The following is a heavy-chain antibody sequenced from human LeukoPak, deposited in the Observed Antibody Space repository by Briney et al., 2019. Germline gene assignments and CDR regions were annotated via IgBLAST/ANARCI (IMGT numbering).Heavy chain of an antibody. CDR1: GYTFTSYG. Sequence: ASVKVSGKASGYTFTSYGISWVRQAPGQGLEWMGWISAYNGNTNYAQKLQGRVTMTTDTSTSTAYMELRSLGSDDTAVYYCARDRAGSYFEETNVDYWGQGTLVTVSS. D-gene: IGHD1-26*01. CDR3: ARDRAGSYFEETNVDY. V-gene: IGHV1-18*01. CDR2: ISAYNGNT. J-gene: IGHJ4*02.